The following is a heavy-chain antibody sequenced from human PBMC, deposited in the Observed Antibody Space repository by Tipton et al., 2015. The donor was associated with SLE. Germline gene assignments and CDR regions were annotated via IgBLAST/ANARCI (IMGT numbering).Heavy chain of an antibody. V-gene: IGHV4-31*03. CDR2: IQFSGST. CDR3: ATHADRVY. CDR1: GGSIRSGGYF. Sequence: TLSLTCTVSGGSIRSGGYFWSWIRQHPGKGLEWIGDIQFSGSTYYNPSLKSRVSISVDTSKNEFSLMLNSVTAADTAVYYCATHADRVYWGQGTLVTVSS. J-gene: IGHJ4*02.